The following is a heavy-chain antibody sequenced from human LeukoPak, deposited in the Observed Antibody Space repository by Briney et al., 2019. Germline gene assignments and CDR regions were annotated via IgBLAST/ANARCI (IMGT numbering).Heavy chain of an antibody. CDR2: INHSGGT. J-gene: IGHJ5*02. D-gene: IGHD2-2*01. CDR3: ARRKRSGCSSTSCLLNWFDP. CDR1: GGSFSGYY. Sequence: SETLSLTCVVYGGSFSGYYWSWIRQPPGKGLEWIGEINHSGGTNYNPSLKSRVTISVDTSKNQFSLKLSSVTAADTAVYYCARRKRSGCSSTSCLLNWFDPWGQGTLVTVSS. V-gene: IGHV4-34*01.